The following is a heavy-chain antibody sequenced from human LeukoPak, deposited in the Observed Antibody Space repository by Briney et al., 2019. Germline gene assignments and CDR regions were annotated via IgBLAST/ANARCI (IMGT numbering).Heavy chain of an antibody. CDR3: AREGAGTSSGFDY. CDR2: INPNSGGT. D-gene: IGHD6-19*01. CDR1: GYTFTAYY. Sequence: GASVKVSCKAPGYTFTAYYIHWVRQAPGQGLEWMGWINPNSGGTNYAQKFQGRVTMTRDTSISTACMELSRLRSDDTAVYYCAREGAGTSSGFDYWGLGTLVTVS. V-gene: IGHV1-2*02. J-gene: IGHJ4*02.